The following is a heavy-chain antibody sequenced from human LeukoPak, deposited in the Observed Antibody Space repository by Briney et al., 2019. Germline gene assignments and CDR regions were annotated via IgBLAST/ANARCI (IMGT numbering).Heavy chain of an antibody. CDR3: AKEGTYGDFDY. V-gene: IGHV3-23*01. D-gene: IGHD4-17*01. J-gene: IGHJ4*02. Sequence: GGSLRLSCAASGFTFSSHAMSWVRQAPGMGLEWVSAISDSGGTTYYADSVKGRFTISRDNSKNTLYLQLNSLRSEDTAVYYCAKEGTYGDFDYWGQGTLVTVSS. CDR2: ISDSGGTT. CDR1: GFTFSSHA.